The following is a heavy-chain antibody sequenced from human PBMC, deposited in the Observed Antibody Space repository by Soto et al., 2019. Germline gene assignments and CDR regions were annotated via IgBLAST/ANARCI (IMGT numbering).Heavy chain of an antibody. D-gene: IGHD6-19*01. CDR2: ISYDGSNK. Sequence: QVQLVESGGGVVQPGRSLRLSCAASGFTFSSYGMHWVRQAPGKGLEWVAVISYDGSNKYYADSVKGRFTISRDNSKNTLYLQMNSLRAEDTAVYYCVKKYSSGWYYCDYWGQGTLVTVSS. CDR1: GFTFSSYG. CDR3: VKKYSSGWYYCDY. V-gene: IGHV3-30*18. J-gene: IGHJ4*02.